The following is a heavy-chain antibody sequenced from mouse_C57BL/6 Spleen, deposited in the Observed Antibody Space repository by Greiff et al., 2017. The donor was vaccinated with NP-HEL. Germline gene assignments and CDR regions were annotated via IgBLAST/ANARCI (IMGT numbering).Heavy chain of an antibody. V-gene: IGHV7-1*01. D-gene: IGHD1-1*01. J-gene: IGHJ1*03. CDR2: SRNKANDYTT. CDR1: GFTFSDFY. CDR3: ARDADYYGTGYFDV. Sequence: EVMLVESGGGLVQSGRSLRLSCATSGFTFSDFYMEWVRQAPGKGLEWIAASRNKANDYTTEYSASVKGRFIVSRDTSQSILYLQMNALRAEDTAIYYCARDADYYGTGYFDVWGTGTTVTVSS.